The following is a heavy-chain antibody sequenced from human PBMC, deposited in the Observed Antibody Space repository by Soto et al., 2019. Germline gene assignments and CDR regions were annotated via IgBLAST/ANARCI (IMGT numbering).Heavy chain of an antibody. J-gene: IGHJ4*02. CDR1: GCALTSHY. Sequence: GASVKVSGKASGCALTSHYMRLWRRPPGQGLEWMGIINPIGGSTSYAQKFQGRVTMTRDTAKNSLYMELSSLRAEDTAVYYCARDGVLCSSSYRHYFDYWGQGTLVIVSS. CDR2: INPIGGST. CDR3: ARDGVLCSSSYRHYFDY. D-gene: IGHD6-13*01. V-gene: IGHV1-46*01.